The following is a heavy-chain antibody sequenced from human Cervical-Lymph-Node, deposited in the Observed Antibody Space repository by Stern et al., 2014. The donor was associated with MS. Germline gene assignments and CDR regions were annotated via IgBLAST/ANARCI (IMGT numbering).Heavy chain of an antibody. CDR2: IIPFFGKA. CDR1: GGTFSSYA. V-gene: IGHV1-69*19. D-gene: IGHD6-6*01. CDR3: ARPGGSSSSEGCFDY. J-gene: IGHJ4*02. Sequence: QVQLVQSGAEVKKPGSSAKVSCKAYGGTFSSYANSWVRQAPGQGLEWMGGIIPFFGKANYAQEFQGRVTFTAVESKATAYMELSSLRSEDTAVYYCARPGGSSSSEGCFDYWGQGTLVTVSS.